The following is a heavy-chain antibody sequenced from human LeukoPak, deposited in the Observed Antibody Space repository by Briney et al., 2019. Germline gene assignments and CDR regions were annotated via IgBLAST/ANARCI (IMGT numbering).Heavy chain of an antibody. D-gene: IGHD1-26*01. J-gene: IGHJ4*02. CDR3: ARDAVGATGFAYLDY. CDR2: IYYSGST. Sequence: SETLSLTCTVSGGSVSSGSYYWSWIRQPPGKGLEWIGYIYYSGSTNYNPSLKSRVTISVDTSKNQFSLKLSSVTAADTAVYYCARDAVGATGFAYLDYWGQGTLVTVSS. CDR1: GGSVSSGSYY. V-gene: IGHV4-61*01.